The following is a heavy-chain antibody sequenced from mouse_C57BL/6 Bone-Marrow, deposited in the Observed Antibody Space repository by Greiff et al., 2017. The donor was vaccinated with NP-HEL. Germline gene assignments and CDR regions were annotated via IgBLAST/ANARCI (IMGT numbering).Heavy chain of an antibody. V-gene: IGHV5-4*03. CDR1: GFTFSSYA. D-gene: IGHD1-1*01. CDR2: ISDGGSYT. CDR3: ARGPLYGSTYFDY. J-gene: IGHJ2*01. Sequence: EVKLMESGGGLVKPGGSLKLSCAASGFTFSSYAMSWVRQTPEKRLEWVATISDGGSYTYYPGNVKGRFTISRDNAKNNLYLQMSHLKSEDTAMYYCARGPLYGSTYFDYWGQGTTLTVSS.